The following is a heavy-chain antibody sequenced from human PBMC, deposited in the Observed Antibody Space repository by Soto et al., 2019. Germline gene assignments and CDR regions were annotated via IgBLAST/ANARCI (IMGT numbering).Heavy chain of an antibody. V-gene: IGHV4-34*01. D-gene: IGHD3-10*01. CDR1: GGSFSGYY. J-gene: IGHJ4*02. CDR2: INHSGSA. Sequence: PSETLSLTCAVYGGSFSGYYWSWIRQPPGKGLEWIGEINHSGSANYNPSLKSRVTISVDTSKNQFSLKLSSVTAADTAVYYCARGITMVRGLIPRPYFDYWGQGTLVTVSS. CDR3: ARGITMVRGLIPRPYFDY.